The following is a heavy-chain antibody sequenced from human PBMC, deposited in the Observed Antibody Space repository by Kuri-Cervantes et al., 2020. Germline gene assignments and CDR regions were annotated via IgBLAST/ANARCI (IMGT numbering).Heavy chain of an antibody. CDR2: INHSGST. J-gene: IGHJ3*02. D-gene: IGHD1-26*01. V-gene: IGHV4-34*01. Sequence: SETLSLTCAVYGGSFSGYYWSWIRQPPGKGVEWIGVINHSGSTNYNPSLKSRVTISVDTSKNQFSLKLSSVTAADTAVYYCARGGISGSYYLDAFDIWGQGTMVTVSS. CDR1: GGSFSGYY. CDR3: ARGGISGSYYLDAFDI.